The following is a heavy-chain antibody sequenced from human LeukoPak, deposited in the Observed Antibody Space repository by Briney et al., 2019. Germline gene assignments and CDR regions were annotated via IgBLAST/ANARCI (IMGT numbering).Heavy chain of an antibody. D-gene: IGHD4-17*01. J-gene: IGHJ6*02. CDR1: GGSFSTYY. CDR2: IYYSGST. Sequence: SETLSLTCTVSGGSFSTYYWSWIRQPPGKGLEWIGHIYYSGSTNYNPSLKSRVTISVDTSKSQFSLKLSSVTAADTAVYYCSRGDYKTFYYYGMDVWGQGTTVTVSS. V-gene: IGHV4-59*08. CDR3: SRGDYKTFYYYGMDV.